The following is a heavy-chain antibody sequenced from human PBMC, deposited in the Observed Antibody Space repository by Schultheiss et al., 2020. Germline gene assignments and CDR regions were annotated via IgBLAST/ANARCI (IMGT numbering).Heavy chain of an antibody. CDR3: AKDRYVGGASEHFQH. Sequence: AYVTVSGKASGYTFTSYGISWVRQAPGQGLEWMGRINPNSGGTNYAQKFQGRVTMTRDTSISTAYMELSRLRSDDTAVYYCAKDRYVGGASEHFQHWGQGTLVTVSS. V-gene: IGHV1-2*06. CDR2: INPNSGGT. D-gene: IGHD2-21*01. J-gene: IGHJ1*01. CDR1: GYTFTSYG.